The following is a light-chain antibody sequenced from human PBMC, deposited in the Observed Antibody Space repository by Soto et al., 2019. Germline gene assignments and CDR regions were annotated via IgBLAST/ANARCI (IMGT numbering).Light chain of an antibody. V-gene: IGKV3-15*01. CDR1: QSVSRN. J-gene: IGKJ4*01. CDR2: GAS. Sequence: EIVMTQSPATLSVSPGEKATLSCRASQSVSRNLAWHQQKPGQAPRLLIYGASTRATGIPARFSGSGSGTEFTLTISSLQSEEFAVYYCQQYNNWPLTFGGGTKVDIK. CDR3: QQYNNWPLT.